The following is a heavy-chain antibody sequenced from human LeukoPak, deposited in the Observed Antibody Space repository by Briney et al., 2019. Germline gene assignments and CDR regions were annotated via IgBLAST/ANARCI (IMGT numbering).Heavy chain of an antibody. J-gene: IGHJ3*02. CDR1: GFTFSSYW. CDR3: ARFLAGSSWHDAFDI. CDR2: IKQDGSEK. D-gene: IGHD6-13*01. Sequence: GRSLRLSRAASGFTFSSYWMSWVRQAPGKGLEWVANIKQDGSEKYYVDSVKGRFTISRDNAKNSLYLQMNSLRAEDTAVYYCARFLAGSSWHDAFDIWGQGTMVTVSS. V-gene: IGHV3-7*01.